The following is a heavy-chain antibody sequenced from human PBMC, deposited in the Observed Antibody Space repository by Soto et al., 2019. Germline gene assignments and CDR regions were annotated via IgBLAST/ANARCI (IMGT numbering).Heavy chain of an antibody. V-gene: IGHV1-2*02. CDR2: INLNGGGT. J-gene: IGHJ4*02. CDR1: GFTFTDYY. CDR3: ARGGGSGYYYE. D-gene: IGHD3-22*01. Sequence: QVQLVQSGADLKKPGASVEVSCKASGFTFTDYYIHWVRQAPGQGLEWVGWINLNGGGTNYAQKLQDRVTVTRDTSISTAYMELSSLRSDDTAVYYCARGGGSGYYYEWGQGTLVTVSS.